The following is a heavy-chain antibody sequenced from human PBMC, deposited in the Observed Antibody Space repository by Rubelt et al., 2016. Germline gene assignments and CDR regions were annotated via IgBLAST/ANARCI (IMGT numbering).Heavy chain of an antibody. CDR2: ITSSGGST. Sequence: QEQLVQPGAEVRKPGASVSISCKPSGHNFIGYHIHWVRQAPGQGLEWMGIITSSGGSTSYAQKCQGRVSLTRDTLELNSLRPEDTAVYFCAARHGTQTYGAFDLWGQGTKVTVSS. CDR3: AARHGTQTYGAFDL. D-gene: IGHD6-13*01. V-gene: IGHV1-46*01. CDR1: GHNFIGYH. J-gene: IGHJ3*01.